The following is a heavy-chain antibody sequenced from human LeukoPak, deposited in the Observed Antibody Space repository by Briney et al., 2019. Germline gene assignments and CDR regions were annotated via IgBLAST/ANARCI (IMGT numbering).Heavy chain of an antibody. V-gene: IGHV3-33*01. Sequence: GGSLRLSCAASGFTFSSYGMHWVRQAPGKGLEGVAVIWYDGSNKYYADSVKGRFTISRDNSKNTLYLQMNSLRAEDTAVYYCARDPQHFYYYYGMDVWGQGTTVTVSS. CDR1: GFTFSSYG. CDR3: ARDPQHFYYYYGMDV. CDR2: IWYDGSNK. J-gene: IGHJ6*02.